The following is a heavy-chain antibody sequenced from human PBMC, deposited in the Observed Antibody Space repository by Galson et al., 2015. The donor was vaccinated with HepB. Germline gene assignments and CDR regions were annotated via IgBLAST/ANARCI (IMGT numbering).Heavy chain of an antibody. Sequence: SLRLSCAASGFTFSSYAMSWVRQAPGKGLEWVSAISGSGGSTYYADSVEGRFTISRDNSKNTLYLQMNSLRAEDTAVYYCAKPKLWYSSGWSYYFDYWGQGTLVTVSS. CDR2: ISGSGGST. CDR1: GFTFSSYA. V-gene: IGHV3-23*01. J-gene: IGHJ4*02. CDR3: AKPKLWYSSGWSYYFDY. D-gene: IGHD6-19*01.